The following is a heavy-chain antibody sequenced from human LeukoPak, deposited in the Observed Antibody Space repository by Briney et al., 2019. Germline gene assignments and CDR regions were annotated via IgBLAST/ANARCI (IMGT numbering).Heavy chain of an antibody. V-gene: IGHV3-30-3*01. J-gene: IGHJ6*03. D-gene: IGHD3-3*01. Sequence: GGSLRLSCAASGFTFSSYAMHWVRQAPGKGLEWVAVISYNGSNKYYADSVKGRFTISRDNSKNTLYLQMNSLRAEDMAVYYCAKDESSSIFGSAYYYYYYMDVWGKGTTVTVSS. CDR1: GFTFSSYA. CDR2: ISYNGSNK. CDR3: AKDESSSIFGSAYYYYYYMDV.